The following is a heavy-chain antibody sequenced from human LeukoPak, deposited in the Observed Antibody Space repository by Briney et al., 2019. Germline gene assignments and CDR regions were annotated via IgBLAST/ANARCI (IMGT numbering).Heavy chain of an antibody. J-gene: IGHJ4*02. V-gene: IGHV4-4*07. CDR3: ARLSGNFVPAVINS. D-gene: IGHD4-23*01. CDR2: IYTSGST. CDR1: GGSISSYY. Sequence: SETLSLTCTVSGGSISSYYWSWIRQPAGKGLEWIGRIYTSGSTKYNPALKSRVTISLDTSKNQLSLKLRSVTAADTAVYYCARLSGNFVPAVINSWGQGTLVTVFS.